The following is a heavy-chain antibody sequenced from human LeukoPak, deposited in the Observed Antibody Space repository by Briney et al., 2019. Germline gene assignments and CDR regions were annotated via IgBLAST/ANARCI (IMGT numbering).Heavy chain of an antibody. J-gene: IGHJ4*02. V-gene: IGHV3-23*01. CDR3: AKPMTTVTTAINWDY. CDR2: ISCSGGST. Sequence: GGSLRLSCAASGFTFSSCAMSWVPHASTRGLEYGSAISCSGGSTYYADSVKGRLTISRDNSKNTLYLQVNSLRAEDRAVYYCAKPMTTVTTAINWDYWGQGTLVTVSS. D-gene: IGHD4-17*01. CDR1: GFTFSSCA.